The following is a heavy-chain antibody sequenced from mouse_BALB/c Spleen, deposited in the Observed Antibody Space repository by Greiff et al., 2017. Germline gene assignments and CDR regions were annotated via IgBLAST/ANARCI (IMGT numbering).Heavy chain of an antibody. D-gene: IGHD2-1*01. CDR3: ARDYGNPYYAMDY. Sequence: VQLQQSGAELMKPGASVKISCKATGYTFSSYWIEWVKQRPGHGLEWIGEILPGSGSTNYNEKFKGKATFTADTSSNTAYMQLSSLTSEDSAVYYCARDYGNPYYAMDYWGQGTSVTVSS. J-gene: IGHJ4*01. CDR2: ILPGSGST. CDR1: GYTFSSYW. V-gene: IGHV1-9*01.